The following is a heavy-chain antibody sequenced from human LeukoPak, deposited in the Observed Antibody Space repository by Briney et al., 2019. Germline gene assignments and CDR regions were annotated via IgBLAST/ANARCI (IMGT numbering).Heavy chain of an antibody. CDR1: GWTFSGYY. CDR3: ARGKAYFDY. V-gene: IGHV4-34*01. J-gene: IGHJ4*02. CDR2: INHSEST. Sequence: SETLSLTCAVYGWTFSGYYWSWLRQPPGKGLEGMGEINHSESTNYNPSLKSRVTISVDTSKNQFALKLSSVSAADPAVYCCARGKAYFDYWGQGTLVSVS.